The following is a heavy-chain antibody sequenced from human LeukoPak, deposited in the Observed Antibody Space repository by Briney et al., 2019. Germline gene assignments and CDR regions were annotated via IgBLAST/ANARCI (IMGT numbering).Heavy chain of an antibody. CDR3: ARGALIAGAFDI. Sequence: SETLSLTCTVSGGSISSSSYYWGWIRQPPGKGLEWIGSIYYSGSPYYNPSLKSRITISVDTSKNQFSLKLSSVAAADTAVYYCARGALIAGAFDIWGQGTMVTVSS. V-gene: IGHV4-39*07. CDR2: IYYSGSP. D-gene: IGHD3-9*01. CDR1: GGSISSSSYY. J-gene: IGHJ3*02.